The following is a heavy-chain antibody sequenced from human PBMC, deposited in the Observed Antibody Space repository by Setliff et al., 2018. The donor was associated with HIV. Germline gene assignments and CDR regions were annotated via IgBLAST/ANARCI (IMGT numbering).Heavy chain of an antibody. D-gene: IGHD3-22*01. Sequence: SETLSLTCTVSGDSISTYYWSWIRQSPGEGLEWIGYIYRDGTTNYNPSLKSRVTISVDTSKNQFSLKLSSVTAADTAVYYCAREIGDYYDSSGYYPPTDYYYGMDVWGQGTTVTVSS. CDR2: IYRDGTT. CDR1: GDSISTYY. V-gene: IGHV4-59*12. CDR3: AREIGDYYDSSGYYPPTDYYYGMDV. J-gene: IGHJ6*02.